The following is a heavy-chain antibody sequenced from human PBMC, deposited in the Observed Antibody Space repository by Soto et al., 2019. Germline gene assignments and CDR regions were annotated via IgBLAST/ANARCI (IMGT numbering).Heavy chain of an antibody. CDR3: AHKSPSSWSYWYFDL. Sequence: QITLKESGPTLVKPTQTLTLTGTFSGFSLSSNGVGVAWIRQPPGKALEWLALIYWDDDKRYSSSLKSRLTITKDTAKNQVILTMTNMDPVDTAIYYCAHKSPSSWSYWYFDLWGRGTLVTVSS. J-gene: IGHJ2*01. V-gene: IGHV2-5*02. D-gene: IGHD3-3*01. CDR1: GFSLSSNGVG. CDR2: IYWDDDK.